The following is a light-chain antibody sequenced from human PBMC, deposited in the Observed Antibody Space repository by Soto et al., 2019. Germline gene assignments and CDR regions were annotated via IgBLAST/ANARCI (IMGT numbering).Light chain of an antibody. V-gene: IGLV2-14*01. J-gene: IGLJ3*02. CDR1: TSDIGGYNY. Sequence: HSAQTQPASVSGSPGQSITISCTGTTSDIGGYNYVSWHQQHPGKAPKLMIHEVRYRPSGVSNRFSGSKSGNTASLTISGLQAEDEADYYCSSYASSGTLVFGGGTKLTVL. CDR2: EVR. CDR3: SSYASSGTLV.